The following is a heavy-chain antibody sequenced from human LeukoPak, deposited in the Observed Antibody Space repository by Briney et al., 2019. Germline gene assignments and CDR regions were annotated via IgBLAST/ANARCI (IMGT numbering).Heavy chain of an antibody. D-gene: IGHD3-10*01. CDR3: ARDYYGSGSYGDY. J-gene: IGHJ4*02. CDR1: GYTFTSYG. Sequence: RASVKVSCKASGYTFTSYGISWVRQAPGQGLEWMGWISAYNGNTNYAQKLQGRVTMTTDTSTSTAYVELRSLRSDDTAVYYCARDYYGSGSYGDYWGQGTLVTVSS. V-gene: IGHV1-18*01. CDR2: ISAYNGNT.